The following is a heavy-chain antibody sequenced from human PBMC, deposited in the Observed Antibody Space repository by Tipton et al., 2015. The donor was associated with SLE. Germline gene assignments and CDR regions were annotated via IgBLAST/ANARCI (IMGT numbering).Heavy chain of an antibody. V-gene: IGHV4-59*08. CDR1: GGSISSYY. CDR2: IYYSGST. Sequence: TLSLTCTVSGGSISSYYWSWIRQPPGKGLEWIGYIYYSGSTNYNPSLKSRVTISVDTSKNQFSLKLSSVTAADTAVYYCASREYDFWSGIPSYYGMDVWGQGTTVTVSS. J-gene: IGHJ6*02. D-gene: IGHD3-3*01. CDR3: ASREYDFWSGIPSYYGMDV.